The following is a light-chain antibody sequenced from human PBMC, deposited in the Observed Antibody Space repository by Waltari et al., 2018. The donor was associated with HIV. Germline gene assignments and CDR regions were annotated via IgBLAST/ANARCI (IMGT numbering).Light chain of an antibody. Sequence: QPVVTQEPSFSVSPGGTVTLTCGLSSGSVSTSYYPSWYQQTPGQAPRTLLYITNTSSSGFPDRFSGAILGNKASLTIPGAQADEESDYYCVLFMGNGICVFGGGTKLTVL. J-gene: IGLJ3*02. V-gene: IGLV8-61*01. CDR1: SGSVSTSYY. CDR2: ITN. CDR3: VLFMGNGICV.